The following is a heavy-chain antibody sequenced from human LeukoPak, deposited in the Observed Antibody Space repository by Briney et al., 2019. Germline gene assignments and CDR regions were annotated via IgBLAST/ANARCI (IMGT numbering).Heavy chain of an antibody. CDR1: GFTVSSNY. Sequence: PGGSLRLSCAASGFTVSSNYMSWVRQAPGKGLEWVSVIYSGGSTYYADSVKGRFTISRDNSKNTLYLQMNSLRAEDTAVYYCARDYYDSSGLEDYWGQGTLVTVSS. V-gene: IGHV3-53*01. CDR2: IYSGGST. D-gene: IGHD3-22*01. CDR3: ARDYYDSSGLEDY. J-gene: IGHJ4*02.